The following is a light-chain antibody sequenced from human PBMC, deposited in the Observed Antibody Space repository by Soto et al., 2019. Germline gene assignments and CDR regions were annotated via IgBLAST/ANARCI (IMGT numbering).Light chain of an antibody. V-gene: IGKV3-20*01. Sequence: EIVLTQSPGTLSLSPGERATLSCRASQSVSSNYLAWYQQKPAQAPRLLIYGASSRATGIPDRFSGSGSGTDFTLTISRLEPEDFAVYYCQHYSGSPPTTFGQGTRLE. CDR1: QSVSSNY. J-gene: IGKJ5*01. CDR3: QHYSGSPPTT. CDR2: GAS.